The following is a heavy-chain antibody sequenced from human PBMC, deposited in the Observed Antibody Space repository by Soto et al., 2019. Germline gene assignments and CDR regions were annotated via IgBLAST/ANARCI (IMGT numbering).Heavy chain of an antibody. D-gene: IGHD2-2*01. CDR3: ARPSAVRSIYAFDL. CDR2: IYPGDSDT. V-gene: IGHV5-51*01. CDR1: GYIFYNYW. J-gene: IGHJ3*01. Sequence: GESLKISCKASGYIFYNYWIGWVRQMPGKGLEWMGIIYPGDSDTRYSPSFQGQVTISADTSTNTAYLQWSRLKASGSAMYFCARPSAVRSIYAFDLWGQGTSVTVSS.